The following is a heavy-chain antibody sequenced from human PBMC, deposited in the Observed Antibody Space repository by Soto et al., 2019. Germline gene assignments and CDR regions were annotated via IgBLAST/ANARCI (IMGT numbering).Heavy chain of an antibody. V-gene: IGHV3-23*01. CDR3: AKDGTTGGQHYYGMDV. D-gene: IGHD2-15*01. CDR2: IGRGDDK. Sequence: GGSLRLSCAASGFAFSTFVMNWVRQGPGKGLEWVSTIGRGDDKYYADSVKGRFTISRDTSKSTLFLRMNSLRAEDTALYFCAKDGTTGGQHYYGMDVWGQGTTVTVSS. CDR1: GFAFSTFV. J-gene: IGHJ6*02.